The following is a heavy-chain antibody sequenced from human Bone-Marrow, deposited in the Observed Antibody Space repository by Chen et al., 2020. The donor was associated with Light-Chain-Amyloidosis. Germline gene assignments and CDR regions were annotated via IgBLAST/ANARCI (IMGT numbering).Heavy chain of an antibody. J-gene: IGHJ3*02. CDR1: GFAFSSYA. CDR3: AKDISYDDSLPGYPADAFDI. CDR2: IRGRGGSR. V-gene: IGHV3-23*04. Sequence: EVQLVESGGGLLQRGGSLRLSCAASGFAFSSYAMSWVRQAPGKGLEGVSTIRGRGGSRYYGEAVECRLTISRDNSKNALFVQMNSLSAEDTAVYYCAKDISYDDSLPGYPADAFDIWGQGTMVTVSS. D-gene: IGHD3-9*01.